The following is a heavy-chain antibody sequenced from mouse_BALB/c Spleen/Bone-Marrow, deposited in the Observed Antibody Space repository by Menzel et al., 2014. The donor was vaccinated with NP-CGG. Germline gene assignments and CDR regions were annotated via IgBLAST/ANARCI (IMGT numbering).Heavy chain of an antibody. CDR3: TQLGRFAY. V-gene: IGHV1S81*02. CDR2: INPSNGGT. D-gene: IGHD4-1*02. Sequence: VQGVESGAELVKPGASVKLSCKASGYTFTNYYMYWVKQRPGQGLEWIGEINPSNGGTNFNEKFKSTATLTVDKSSSTVYMQLSSLTSEDSAVYYCTQLGRFAYWGQGTLVTVSA. CDR1: GYTFTNYY. J-gene: IGHJ3*01.